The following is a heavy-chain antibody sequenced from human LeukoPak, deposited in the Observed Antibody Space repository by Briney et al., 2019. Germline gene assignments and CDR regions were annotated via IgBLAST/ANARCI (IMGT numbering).Heavy chain of an antibody. CDR3: ARGLRAYYYYGMDV. J-gene: IGHJ6*02. V-gene: IGHV3-23*01. D-gene: IGHD3-3*01. CDR2: ISRNSDTI. CDR1: GFTFSNYA. Sequence: GGSLRLSCAASGFTFSNYAMNWVRQAPGKGLEWVSAISRNSDTIFYPDSVKGRFTISRDNSKNTLFLQMGSLRVEDMAVYYCARGLRAYYYYGMDVWGQGTTVTVSS.